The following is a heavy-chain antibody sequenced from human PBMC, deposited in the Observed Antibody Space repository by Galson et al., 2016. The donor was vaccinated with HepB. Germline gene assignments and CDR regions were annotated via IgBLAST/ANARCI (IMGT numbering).Heavy chain of an antibody. V-gene: IGHV1-2*04. CDR3: VRTYSSGWGTNWFDP. CDR1: GYTFTDYY. CDR2: IDPNRGVT. Sequence: SVKVSCKASGYTFTDYYIHWVRQAPGQGLEWMGWIDPNRGVTDYAQKFQGWVTMTRDTSISTAYMELSRVTSDDTAVDYCVRTYSSGWGTNWFDPWGPGTLVTASS. D-gene: IGHD6-19*01. J-gene: IGHJ5*02.